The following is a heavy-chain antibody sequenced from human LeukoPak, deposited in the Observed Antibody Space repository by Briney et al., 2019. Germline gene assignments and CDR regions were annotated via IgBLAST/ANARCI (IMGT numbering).Heavy chain of an antibody. D-gene: IGHD3-22*01. CDR1: GYKFTSYA. Sequence: ASVKVSCKTFGYKFTSYAFGWVRQAPGQGLEWMGWISGYNGHAHFAQNFQDRVNMTADTATSTVYMELRSLRSDDTAVYYCAREEVFFYDSTGLDLWGQGTLVTVSS. J-gene: IGHJ4*02. CDR3: AREEVFFYDSTGLDL. V-gene: IGHV1-18*01. CDR2: ISGYNGHA.